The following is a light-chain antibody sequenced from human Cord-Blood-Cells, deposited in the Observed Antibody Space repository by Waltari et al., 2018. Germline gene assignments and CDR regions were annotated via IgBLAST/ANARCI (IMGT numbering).Light chain of an antibody. Sequence: DIQMTQSPSSLSASVGDSVTLPCRASQSISSYLNWYQQKQGKAPKLLIYAASSLQSGVPSRFSGSGSGTDFTLTISSLQPEDFATYYCQQSYSTPPTFGQGTKLEIK. J-gene: IGKJ2*01. CDR1: QSISSY. V-gene: IGKV1-39*01. CDR3: QQSYSTPPT. CDR2: AAS.